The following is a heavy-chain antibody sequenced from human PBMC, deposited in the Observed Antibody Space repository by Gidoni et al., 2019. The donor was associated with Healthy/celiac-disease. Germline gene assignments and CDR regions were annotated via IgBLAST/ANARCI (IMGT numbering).Heavy chain of an antibody. D-gene: IGHD2-2*01. V-gene: IGHV3-23*01. CDR1: GFTFSSYP. J-gene: IGHJ4*02. CDR3: AKDQAGYCSSTSCARDWY. Sequence: EVQLLESGGGLVQPGGSLRLSCAASGFTFSSYPMSWVRQAPGKGLEWVSAISGSGGSTYYADSVKGRFTISRDNSKNTLYLQMNSLRAEDTAVYYCAKDQAGYCSSTSCARDWYWGQGTLVTVSS. CDR2: ISGSGGST.